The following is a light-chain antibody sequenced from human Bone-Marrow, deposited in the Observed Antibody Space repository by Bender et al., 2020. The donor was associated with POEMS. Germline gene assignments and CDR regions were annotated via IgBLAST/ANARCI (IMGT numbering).Light chain of an antibody. Sequence: SYELTQPPSVSVSPGQTASITCSGDKLGKRFASWYQQKPGQSPVLIMHEDSKRPSGIPERFSGSKSGTSASLAFSDIQSEDGGDYYCSSWDDSLSGWVFGGGTKLTVL. CDR3: SSWDDSLSGWV. J-gene: IGLJ3*02. CDR1: KLGKRF. CDR2: EDS. V-gene: IGLV3-1*01.